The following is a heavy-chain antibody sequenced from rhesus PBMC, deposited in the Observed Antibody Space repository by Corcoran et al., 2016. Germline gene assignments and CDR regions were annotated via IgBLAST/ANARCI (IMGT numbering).Heavy chain of an antibody. CDR2: ISGSGGST. V-gene: IGHV4-57*01. J-gene: IGHJ4*01. CDR1: GGSISSSNW. CDR3: ARVGEYSSGWFDY. D-gene: IGHD6-31*01. Sequence: QLQLQESGPGLVKPSETLSLTCAVSGGSISSSNWWSGLRQPPGKGLEWIGRISGSGGSTSYNPSLKSRVTISTDTSKNQFSLKLSSVTAADTAVYYCARVGEYSSGWFDYWGQGVLVTVSS.